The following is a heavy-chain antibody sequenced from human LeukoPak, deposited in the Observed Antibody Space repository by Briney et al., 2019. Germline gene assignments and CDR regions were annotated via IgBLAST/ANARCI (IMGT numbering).Heavy chain of an antibody. CDR1: SGSISSYY. J-gene: IGHJ6*02. CDR2: IYYSGST. V-gene: IGHV4-59*01. Sequence: SETLSLICTVSSGSISSYYWSWIRQPPGKGLEWIGYIYYSGSTNYNPSLKSRVTISVDTSKNQFSLKLSSVTAADTAVYYCAREVVVPARHYYYGMDVWGQGTTVTVSS. CDR3: AREVVVPARHYYYGMDV. D-gene: IGHD2-2*01.